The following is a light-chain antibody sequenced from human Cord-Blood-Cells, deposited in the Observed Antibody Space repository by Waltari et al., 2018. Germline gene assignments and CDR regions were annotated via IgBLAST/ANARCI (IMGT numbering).Light chain of an antibody. V-gene: IGLV2-14*01. CDR3: SSYTSSSTRV. CDR1: RSDVGGYKH. CDR2: EVS. J-gene: IGLJ1*01. Sequence: QSALTQPASVSGSPGQSITIPCTGTRSDVGGYKHVSWYQQHPGKAPKLMIYEVSNRPSGVSNRFSGSKSGNTASLTISGLQAEDEADYYCSSYTSSSTRVFGTGTKVTVL.